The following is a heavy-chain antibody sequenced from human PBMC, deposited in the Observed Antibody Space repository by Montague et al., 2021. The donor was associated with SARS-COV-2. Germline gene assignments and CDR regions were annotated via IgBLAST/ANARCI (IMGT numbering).Heavy chain of an antibody. CDR3: AKQTGAGAIVYWYFDL. J-gene: IGHJ2*01. CDR2: ISSSGSTI. V-gene: IGHV3-48*03. CDR1: GFTFSSYE. D-gene: IGHD6-25*01. Sequence: SLRLSCAASGFTFSSYEMNWVRQAPGKGLEWVSYISSSGSTIYYADSVKGRFTISRDNAENSLYLQMNSLRAEDTAKYYCAKQTGAGAIVYWYFDLWGRGTVVSVSS.